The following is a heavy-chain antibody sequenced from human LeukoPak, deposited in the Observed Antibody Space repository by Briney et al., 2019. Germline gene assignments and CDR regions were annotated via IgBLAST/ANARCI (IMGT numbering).Heavy chain of an antibody. CDR2: IIPIFGTA. Sequence: GASVKVSCKASGGTFSSYAISWVRQAPGQGLEWMGGIIPIFGTANYAQKFQGRVTITADESTSTAYMELSSLRSEDTAVYCCARSEPLTYYYDSSADNQTPYYYGMDVWGQGTTVTVSS. D-gene: IGHD3-22*01. CDR3: ARSEPLTYYYDSSADNQTPYYYGMDV. CDR1: GGTFSSYA. J-gene: IGHJ6*02. V-gene: IGHV1-69*01.